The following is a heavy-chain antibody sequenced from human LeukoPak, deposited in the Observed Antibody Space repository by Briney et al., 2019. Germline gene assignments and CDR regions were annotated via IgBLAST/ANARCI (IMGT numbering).Heavy chain of an antibody. V-gene: IGHV1-2*02. J-gene: IGHJ4*02. Sequence: VASVKVSCRTSGYTFTDYYIYWVRQAPGQGLEWMGWISPNSGGTNYALKFQGRVTMTRDTSISTAYMELNRLRSDDTAVYYCAREGNNNWSDYWGQGTLVTVSS. CDR1: GYTFTDYY. D-gene: IGHD1-1*01. CDR3: AREGNNNWSDY. CDR2: ISPNSGGT.